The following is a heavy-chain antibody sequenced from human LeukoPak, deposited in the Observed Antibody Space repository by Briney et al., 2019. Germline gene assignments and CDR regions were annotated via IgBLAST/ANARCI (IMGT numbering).Heavy chain of an antibody. D-gene: IGHD2-15*01. J-gene: IGHJ4*02. Sequence: GASVKVSCKASGYTFTSYDINWVRQATGQGLEWMGWMNPNSGTTGYAQKFQGRVTMTRNTSISTAYMELSSLRSEDTAVYYCARGRRELGYCSGGSCYRWYYFDYWGQGTLVTVSS. V-gene: IGHV1-8*01. CDR2: MNPNSGTT. CDR1: GYTFTSYD. CDR3: ARGRRELGYCSGGSCYRWYYFDY.